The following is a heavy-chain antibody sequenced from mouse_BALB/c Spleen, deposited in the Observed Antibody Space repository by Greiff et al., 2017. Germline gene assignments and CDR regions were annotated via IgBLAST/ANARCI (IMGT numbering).Heavy chain of an antibody. Sequence: VQLQQSGPGLVKPSQSLSLTCTVTGYSITSDYAWNWIRQFPGNKLEWTGYISYSGSTSYNPSLKSRISITRDTSKNQFFLQLNSVTTEDTATYYCARDNYEYYYAMDYWGQGTSVTVSS. J-gene: IGHJ4*01. CDR2: ISYSGST. CDR3: ARDNYEYYYAMDY. CDR1: GYSITSDYA. D-gene: IGHD1-3*01. V-gene: IGHV3-2*02.